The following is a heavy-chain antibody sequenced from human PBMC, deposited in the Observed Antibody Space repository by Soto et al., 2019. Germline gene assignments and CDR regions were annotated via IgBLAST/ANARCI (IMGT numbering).Heavy chain of an antibody. CDR2: IYPGDSDT. Sequence: PGESLKISSKGSGYSFTSYWIGWVRQLSGKCLEWVGIIYPGDSDTRYTPSFQGQVTIPADKSISTAYLQWSSLKASDTAMYYCARTHLFIAAADKYYFDYWGQGTLVTVSS. V-gene: IGHV5-51*01. J-gene: IGHJ4*02. CDR3: ARTHLFIAAADKYYFDY. CDR1: GYSFTSYW. D-gene: IGHD6-13*01.